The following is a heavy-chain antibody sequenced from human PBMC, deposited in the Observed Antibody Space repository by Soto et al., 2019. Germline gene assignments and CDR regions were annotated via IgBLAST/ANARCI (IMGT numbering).Heavy chain of an antibody. D-gene: IGHD2-2*01. V-gene: IGHV1-69*06. J-gene: IGHJ5*02. CDR2: IIPFFGTA. CDR1: GGIFSSYG. CDR3: ARSALPAAINNWFDP. Sequence: QVQLVQSGAEVRKPGSSVKVSCKASGGIFSSYGISWVRQAPGQGLEWMGGIIPFFGTANYAQKFQARVTITADKSTSTAYMERSSLRSEDTAVYYCARSALPAAINNWFDPWGQGTLVTVSS.